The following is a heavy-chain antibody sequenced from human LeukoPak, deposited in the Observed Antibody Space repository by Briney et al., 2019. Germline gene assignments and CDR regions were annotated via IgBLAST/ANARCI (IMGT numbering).Heavy chain of an antibody. D-gene: IGHD3-3*01. CDR3: ARSRFGVVIIGRRDYYYMDV. V-gene: IGHV4-34*01. J-gene: IGHJ6*03. CDR1: GESFSGYY. Sequence: SETLSLTCAVYGESFSGYYWSWIRQPPGKGLEWIGEINQSGRTNYNPSLTGRVTISVDTSKNQFSLRLSSVTAADTAVYYCARSRFGVVIIGRRDYYYMDVWGKGTTVTVSS. CDR2: INQSGRT.